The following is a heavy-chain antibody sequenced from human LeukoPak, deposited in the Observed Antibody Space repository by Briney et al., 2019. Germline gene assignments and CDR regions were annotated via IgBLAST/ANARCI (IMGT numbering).Heavy chain of an antibody. D-gene: IGHD6-19*01. CDR2: IYHSGST. V-gene: IGHV4-30-2*01. CDR3: AREGSSGWYGGGWVDY. Sequence: SQTLSLTCTVSGGSISSGGYYWSWIRQPPGKGLEWIVYIYHSGSTYYNPSLKSRFTISVDRSKNQFSLKLSSVTAADTAVYYCAREGSSGWYGGGWVDYWGQGTLVTVSS. CDR1: GGSISSGGYY. J-gene: IGHJ4*02.